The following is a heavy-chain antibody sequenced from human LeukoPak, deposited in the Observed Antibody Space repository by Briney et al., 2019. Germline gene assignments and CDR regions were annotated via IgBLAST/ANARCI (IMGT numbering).Heavy chain of an antibody. CDR3: ARDTSGSIGGYFFVYRYYMDV. CDR1: GYTFTSYA. J-gene: IGHJ6*03. D-gene: IGHD2-15*01. CDR2: ISAYNGNT. V-gene: IGHV1-18*01. Sequence: GASVKVSCKASGYTFTSYAISWVRQAPGQGLEWMGWISAYNGNTNYAQKLQGRVTMTTDTSTSTAYMELRSLRSDDTAVYYCARDTSGSIGGYFFVYRYYMDVWGKGTTVTVSS.